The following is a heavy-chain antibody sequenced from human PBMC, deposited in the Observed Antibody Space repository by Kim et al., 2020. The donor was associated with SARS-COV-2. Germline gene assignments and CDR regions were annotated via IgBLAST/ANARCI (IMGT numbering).Heavy chain of an antibody. D-gene: IGHD3-22*01. CDR2: IKQDGSEK. CDR3: ARGGYYYDSSGISGY. V-gene: IGHV3-7*01. CDR1: GFTFSSYW. J-gene: IGHJ4*02. Sequence: GGSLRLSCAASGFTFSSYWMSWVRQAPGKGLEWVANIKQDGSEKYYVDSVKGRFTISRDNAKNSLYLQMNSLRAEDTAVYYCARGGYYYDSSGISGYWGQGTLVTVSS.